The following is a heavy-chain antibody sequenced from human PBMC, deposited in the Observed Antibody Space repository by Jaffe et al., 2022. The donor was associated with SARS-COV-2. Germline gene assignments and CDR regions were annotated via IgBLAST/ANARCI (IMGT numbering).Heavy chain of an antibody. Sequence: QLQLQESGPGLVKPSETLSLTCTVSGGSISSSSYYWGWIRQPPGKGLEWIGSIYYSGSTYYNPSLKSRVTISVDTSKNQFSLKLSSVTAADTAVYYCARDDNWGSEFDYWGQGTLVTVSS. D-gene: IGHD7-27*01. CDR1: GGSISSSSYY. J-gene: IGHJ4*02. CDR3: ARDDNWGSEFDY. CDR2: IYYSGST. V-gene: IGHV4-39*02.